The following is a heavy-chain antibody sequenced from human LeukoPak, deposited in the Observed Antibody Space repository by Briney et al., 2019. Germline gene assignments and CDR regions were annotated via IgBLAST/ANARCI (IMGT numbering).Heavy chain of an antibody. CDR2: ISGSGGST. D-gene: IGHD3-10*01. J-gene: IGHJ3*02. CDR3: AKLYGSGSYYYQDAFDI. Sequence: PGGSLRLSCAASGFTFSSYAMSWVRQAPGKGLEWVSAISGSGGSTYYADSVKGRFTISRDNSKNTLYLQMNSLRAEDTAVYYCAKLYGSGSYYYQDAFDIWGQGTMVTVSS. CDR1: GFTFSSYA. V-gene: IGHV3-23*01.